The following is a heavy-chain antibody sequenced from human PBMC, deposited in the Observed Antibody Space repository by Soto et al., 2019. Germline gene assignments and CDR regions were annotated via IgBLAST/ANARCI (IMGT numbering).Heavy chain of an antibody. CDR3: ARDSSSWSIWFDP. Sequence: GWSLRLSCAASGFAFNTYNMNWVRQAPGKGLEWVSSISTTGAYIQYADSVKGRFTISRDNAKNSLYLQMNNLRAEDTAVYYCARDSSSWSIWFDPWGQGTRVTVSS. CDR2: ISTTGAYI. V-gene: IGHV3-21*01. CDR1: GFAFNTYN. D-gene: IGHD6-13*01. J-gene: IGHJ5*02.